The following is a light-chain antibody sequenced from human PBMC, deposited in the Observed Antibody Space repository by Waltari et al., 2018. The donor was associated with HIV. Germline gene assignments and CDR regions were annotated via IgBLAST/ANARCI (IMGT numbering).Light chain of an antibody. J-gene: IGLJ2*01. CDR2: DVS. Sequence: QSALTPPRSVSGSPGQSVTISCTGTSSDVGGSNYVPWYQQHPGKAPKLMIYDVSKRPSGVPDRFSGSKSGNTASLTISGLQAEDEADYYCCSYAGSYGVVFGGGTKLTVL. V-gene: IGLV2-11*01. CDR3: CSYAGSYGVV. CDR1: SSDVGGSNY.